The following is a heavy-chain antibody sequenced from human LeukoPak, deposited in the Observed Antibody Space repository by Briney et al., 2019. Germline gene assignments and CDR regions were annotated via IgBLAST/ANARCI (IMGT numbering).Heavy chain of an antibody. CDR3: ARAQGYFDWFHWFDP. D-gene: IGHD3-9*01. J-gene: IGHJ5*02. CDR2: IYYSGST. Sequence: SETLSLTCTVSGGSISSYYWSWIRQPPGKGLEWIGYIYYSGSTNYNPSLKSRVTISVDTSKNQFSLKLSSVTAADTAVYYCARAQGYFDWFHWFDPWGQGTLVTVSS. CDR1: GGSISSYY. V-gene: IGHV4-59*01.